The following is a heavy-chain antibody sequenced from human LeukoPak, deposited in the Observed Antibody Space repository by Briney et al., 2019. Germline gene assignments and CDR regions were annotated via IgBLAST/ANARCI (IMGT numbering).Heavy chain of an antibody. CDR3: ARGVYRMVV. CDR1: GGSVSSDGYY. V-gene: IGHV4-31*03. D-gene: IGHD3-16*02. Sequence: SPSETLSLTCTVSGGSVSSDGYYWNWIRLHPGQGLEWIGYTYHSGRTYYNPSLKSRVTISVDTSKNQFSLKLSSVTAADTAVYYCARGVYRMVVWGQGTTVTVSS. J-gene: IGHJ6*02. CDR2: TYHSGRT.